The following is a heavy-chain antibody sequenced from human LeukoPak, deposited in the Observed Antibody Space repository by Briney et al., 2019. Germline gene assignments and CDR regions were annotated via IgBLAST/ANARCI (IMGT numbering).Heavy chain of an antibody. Sequence: SETLSLTCTVSGGSISSGSYYWSWIRQPAGKGLEWIGRIYTSGSTNYNPSPKSRVTISVDTSKNQFSLKLSSVTAADTAVYYCARGGYSYGSVRNTRSPVDYWGQGTLVTVSS. J-gene: IGHJ4*02. D-gene: IGHD5-18*01. V-gene: IGHV4-61*02. CDR1: GGSISSGSYY. CDR3: ARGGYSYGSVRNTRSPVDY. CDR2: IYTSGST.